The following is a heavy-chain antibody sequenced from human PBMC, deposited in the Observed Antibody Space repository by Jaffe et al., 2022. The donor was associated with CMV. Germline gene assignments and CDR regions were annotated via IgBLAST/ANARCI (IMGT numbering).Heavy chain of an antibody. CDR3: AATRIPRYCSSTSCYGAGPFDY. J-gene: IGHJ4*02. V-gene: IGHV1-58*02. D-gene: IGHD2-2*01. CDR1: GFTFTSSA. CDR2: IVVGSGNT. Sequence: QMQLVQSGPEVKKPGTSVKVSCKASGFTFTSSAMQWVRQARGQRLEWIGWIVVGSGNTNYAQKFQERVTITRDMSTSTAYMELSSLRSEDTAVYYCAATRIPRYCSSTSCYGAGPFDYWGQGTLVTVSS.